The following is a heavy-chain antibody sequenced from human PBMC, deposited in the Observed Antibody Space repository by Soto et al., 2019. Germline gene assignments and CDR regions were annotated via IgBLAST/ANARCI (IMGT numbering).Heavy chain of an antibody. CDR1: GGSVSSNSYS. CDR3: VRGGIAGHWFDP. J-gene: IGHJ5*02. D-gene: IGHD2-21*01. V-gene: IGHV4-31*03. Sequence: PSETLSLTCTVSGGSVSSNSYSWGWIRQPPGKGLEWLGYIFHSGSTLYTPSLRGRLTLSADTSRNQLSLHLTSVTAADTAVYYCVRGGIAGHWFDPWGQGILVTVSS. CDR2: IFHSGST.